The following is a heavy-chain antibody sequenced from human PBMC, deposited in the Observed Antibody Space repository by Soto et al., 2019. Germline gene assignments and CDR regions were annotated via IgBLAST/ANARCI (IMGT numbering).Heavy chain of an antibody. J-gene: IGHJ4*02. V-gene: IGHV1-46*01. Sequence: QVQLVQSGAEVKKPGASVKVSCKASGYTFTSYYMHWVRQAPGQGLEWMGIINPSGGSTSYAKKFEDRVNMTRDTSTSTVYMALSSLRSEDTAVYYCARGGCSGGSCYHPGFDYWGQGTLVTVSS. CDR3: ARGGCSGGSCYHPGFDY. CDR1: GYTFTSYY. CDR2: INPSGGST. D-gene: IGHD2-15*01.